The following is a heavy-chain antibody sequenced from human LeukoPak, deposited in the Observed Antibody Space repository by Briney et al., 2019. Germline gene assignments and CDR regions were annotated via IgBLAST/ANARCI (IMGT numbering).Heavy chain of an antibody. Sequence: SVKVSCKASGGTFSSYAISWVRQAPGQGLEWMGRIIPIFGIANYAQKFQGRVTITADKSTSTAYMELSSLRSEDTAVYYCARGRITMVREDYYYYGMDVWGQGTTVTVSS. CDR2: IIPIFGIA. V-gene: IGHV1-69*04. D-gene: IGHD3-10*01. CDR1: GGTFSSYA. CDR3: ARGRITMVREDYYYYGMDV. J-gene: IGHJ6*02.